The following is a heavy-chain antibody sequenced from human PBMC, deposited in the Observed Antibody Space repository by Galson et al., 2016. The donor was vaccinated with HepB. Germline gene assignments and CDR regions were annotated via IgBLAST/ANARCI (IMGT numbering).Heavy chain of an antibody. D-gene: IGHD3-10*01. CDR2: ITDSGSNI. CDR3: AYNQNYGAGVYWFYGMDV. V-gene: IGHV3-21*01. J-gene: IGHJ6*02. Sequence: GSLRLSCAASGFRFSDYTISWVRQAPGKGLEWVASITDSGSNIYYADSMKGRFTISRDNAKTSLYLQMNSLRADDTAVYYCAYNQNYGAGVYWFYGMDVWGQGTTVTVAS. CDR1: GFRFSDYT.